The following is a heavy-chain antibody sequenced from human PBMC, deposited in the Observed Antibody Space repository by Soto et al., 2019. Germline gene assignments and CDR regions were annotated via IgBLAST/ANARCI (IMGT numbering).Heavy chain of an antibody. CDR1: GFTFSSYW. V-gene: IGHV3-74*01. CDR2: INSDGSST. Sequence: EVQLVEAGGGLVQPGGSLRLSCAASGFTFSSYWMHWVRQAPGKGLVWVSRINSDGSSTNYADSVKGRFTISRDNAKNTQYLQMNSLRAEDTAVYYCARGLGITHFDLWGRGTLVTVSS. J-gene: IGHJ2*01. CDR3: ARGLGITHFDL. D-gene: IGHD7-27*01.